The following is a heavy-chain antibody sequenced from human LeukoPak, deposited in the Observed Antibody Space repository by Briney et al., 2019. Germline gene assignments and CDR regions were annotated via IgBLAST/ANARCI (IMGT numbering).Heavy chain of an antibody. Sequence: QAGGSLRLSCAASGPTFSSYAMHGVRQAPGKGLEWVAVIAYDGSNKYYADSVKGRFTISRDNSKNTLYLQMNSRRAEDTAVYYCASDMSTVTNCPYNWGQGTLVTVSS. D-gene: IGHD4-17*01. CDR3: ASDMSTVTNCPYN. J-gene: IGHJ4*02. CDR1: GPTFSSYA. CDR2: IAYDGSNK. V-gene: IGHV3-30-3*01.